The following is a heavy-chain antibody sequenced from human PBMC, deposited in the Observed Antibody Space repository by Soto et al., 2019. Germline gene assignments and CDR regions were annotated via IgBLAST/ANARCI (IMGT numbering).Heavy chain of an antibody. V-gene: IGHV3-23*01. J-gene: IGHJ4*02. D-gene: IGHD3-16*01. Sequence: GWSLRLSCAASGFTVSTYGMNWVRKAPGKGLEWVSLITGGGDTYYTDSVKGRFTISRDNSKNTVYLIMNSLRAEDTAVFYCAKGGSPSSSFPEYWGPGTLVTVS. CDR2: ITGGGDT. CDR1: GFTVSTYG. CDR3: AKGGSPSSSFPEY.